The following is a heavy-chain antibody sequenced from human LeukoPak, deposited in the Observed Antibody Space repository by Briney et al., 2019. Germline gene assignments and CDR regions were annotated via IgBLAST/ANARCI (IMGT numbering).Heavy chain of an antibody. D-gene: IGHD3-9*01. J-gene: IGHJ4*02. CDR3: ARLGVDLTGYYAPPNY. CDR1: GGSISSYY. Sequence: SETLSLTCTVSGGSISSYYWSWIRQPAGKGLEWIGRIYTSGSTNYNPSLKSRVTMSVDTSKNQFSLKLSSVTAADTAVYYCARLGVDLTGYYAPPNYWGQGTLVTVSS. V-gene: IGHV4-4*07. CDR2: IYTSGST.